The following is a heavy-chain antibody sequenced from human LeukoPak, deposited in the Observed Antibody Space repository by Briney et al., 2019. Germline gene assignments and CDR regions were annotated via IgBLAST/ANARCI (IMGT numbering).Heavy chain of an antibody. V-gene: IGHV3-15*01. CDR3: TTVVGSSSSWEWYFDL. CDR1: GFTFSNAW. D-gene: IGHD2-2*01. J-gene: IGHJ2*01. Sequence: PGGSLRLSCAASGFTFSNAWMSWVRQAPGKGLEWVGRIKSKTDGGTTDHVAPVKGRFSISRDDSKNTLYLQMNGLKTEDTAVYYCTTVVGSSSSWEWYFDLWGRGTLVTVSS. CDR2: IKSKTDGGTT.